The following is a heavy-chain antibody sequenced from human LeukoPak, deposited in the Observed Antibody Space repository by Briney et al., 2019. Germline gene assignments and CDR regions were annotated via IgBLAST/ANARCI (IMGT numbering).Heavy chain of an antibody. Sequence: PSETLSLTCTVSGGSISSYYWSWIRQPPGKGLEWIGYIYYSGSTDYNPSLKSRVTIPLDTSKNQFSLKLSSVTAADTAVYYCARHDGSSWYYAFDVWGQGTMVTVSS. J-gene: IGHJ3*01. CDR3: ARHDGSSWYYAFDV. D-gene: IGHD6-13*01. CDR1: GGSISSYY. CDR2: IYYSGST. V-gene: IGHV4-59*08.